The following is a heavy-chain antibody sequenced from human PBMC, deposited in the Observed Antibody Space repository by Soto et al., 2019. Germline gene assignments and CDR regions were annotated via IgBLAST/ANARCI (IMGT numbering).Heavy chain of an antibody. CDR3: ARSRGTGITIGYYYGMDV. V-gene: IGHV4-59*01. D-gene: IGHD3-16*01. J-gene: IGHJ6*02. CDR1: GGSISSYY. CDR2: IYYSGST. Sequence: XATLALTCTVSGGSISSYYWSWIRQPPGKGLEWIGYIYYSGSTNYNPSLKSRVTISVDTSKNQFSLKLSSVTAADTAVYYCARSRGTGITIGYYYGMDVWGQGTTVTV.